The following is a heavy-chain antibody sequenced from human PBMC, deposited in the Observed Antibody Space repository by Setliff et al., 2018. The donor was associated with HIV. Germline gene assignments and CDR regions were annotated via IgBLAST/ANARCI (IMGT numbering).Heavy chain of an antibody. J-gene: IGHJ3*02. CDR1: GGSISGYY. V-gene: IGHV4-4*09. Sequence: SSEALSLTCSVSGGSISGYYWTWIRQPPGKGLEWIGYIYSSGSTNYNPSLKSRVTISVDTSKNQFSLKLSSVTAADTAVYYCAREHFWSGYYSYDAFDIWGQGTMVTV. D-gene: IGHD3-3*02. CDR2: IYSSGST. CDR3: AREHFWSGYYSYDAFDI.